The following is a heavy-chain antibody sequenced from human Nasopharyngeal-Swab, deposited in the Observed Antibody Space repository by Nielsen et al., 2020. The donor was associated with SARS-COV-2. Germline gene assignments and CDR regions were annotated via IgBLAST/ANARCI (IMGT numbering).Heavy chain of an antibody. Sequence: GESLKISCAASGFTFSNAWMSWVRQAPGKGLEWVGRIKSKTDGGTTDYAAPVKGRFTISRDDSKNTLYLQMNSLRAEDTAVYYCARDSYYYDSSGMGPCAFDIWGQGTMVTVSS. D-gene: IGHD3-22*01. CDR2: IKSKTDGGTT. J-gene: IGHJ3*02. V-gene: IGHV3-15*01. CDR3: ARDSYYYDSSGMGPCAFDI. CDR1: GFTFSNAW.